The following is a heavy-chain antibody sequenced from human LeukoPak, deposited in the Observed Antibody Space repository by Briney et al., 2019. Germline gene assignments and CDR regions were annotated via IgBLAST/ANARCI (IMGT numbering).Heavy chain of an antibody. CDR3: ARDVYYYDSSGYYNAY. Sequence: ASVKVSCKASGYTFTSYGISWVRQAPGQGLEWMGWISAYNGNTNYAQKFQGRVTITADESTSTAYMELSSLRSEDTAVYYCARDVYYYDSSGYYNAYWGQGTLVTVSS. V-gene: IGHV1-18*01. CDR2: ISAYNGNT. D-gene: IGHD3-22*01. J-gene: IGHJ4*02. CDR1: GYTFTSYG.